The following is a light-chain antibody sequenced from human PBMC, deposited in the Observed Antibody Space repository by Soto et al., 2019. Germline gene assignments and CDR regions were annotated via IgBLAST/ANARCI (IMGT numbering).Light chain of an antibody. CDR3: HQRQSWPRT. J-gene: IGKJ1*01. Sequence: EIVLTQSPATLSAFPGDRVTLSCRASQALNTRLAWYQHKPGQAPRLLIYLTSNRAAGVPARFSAWGSETDFTLTISDVEPEDFAVYSCHQRQSWPRTFGQGTKV. CDR2: LTS. V-gene: IGKV3-11*01. CDR1: QALNTR.